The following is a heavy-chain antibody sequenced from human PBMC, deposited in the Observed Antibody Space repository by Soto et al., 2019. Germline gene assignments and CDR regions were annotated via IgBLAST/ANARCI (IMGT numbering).Heavy chain of an antibody. CDR3: ARDGIKIFGGVIINYYGMDV. CDR2: INDSGST. D-gene: IGHD3-3*01. V-gene: IGHV4-34*01. CDR1: GGSLSGYY. Sequence: SETLSLTCAVYGGSLSGYYWSWIRQAPGEGLQWIGEINDSGSTNYNPSLMSRVTMSVDTSRNQFSLELRSVTAADTAVYYCARDGIKIFGGVIINYYGMDVWGQGTTVTVSS. J-gene: IGHJ6*01.